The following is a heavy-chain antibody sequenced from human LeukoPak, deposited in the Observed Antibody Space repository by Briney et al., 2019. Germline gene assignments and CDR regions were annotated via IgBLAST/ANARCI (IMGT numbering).Heavy chain of an antibody. CDR1: GFTSDDYA. D-gene: IGHD3-3*01. CDR2: ISWNSGSI. Sequence: GGSLRLSCAASGFTSDDYAMHWVRQAPGKGLEWVSGISWNSGSIGYADSVKGRFTISRDNAKNSLYLQMNSLRAEDTALYYCAKDIHSYYDFWSGYSPPFDYWGQGTLVTVSS. V-gene: IGHV3-9*02. J-gene: IGHJ4*02. CDR3: AKDIHSYYDFWSGYSPPFDY.